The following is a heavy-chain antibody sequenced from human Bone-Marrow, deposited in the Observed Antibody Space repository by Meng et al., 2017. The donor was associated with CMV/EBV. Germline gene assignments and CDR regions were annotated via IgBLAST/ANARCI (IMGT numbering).Heavy chain of an antibody. CDR2: INHSGST. J-gene: IGHJ4*02. Sequence: SETLSFTCAVYGGSFSGYYWSWIRQPPGKGLEWIGEINHSGSTNYNPSLKSRVTISVDTSKNQFSLKLSSVTAADTAVYDCAREVFSSRATDYWGQGTLVTVSS. D-gene: IGHD2-15*01. CDR3: AREVFSSRATDY. CDR1: GGSFSGYY. V-gene: IGHV4-34*01.